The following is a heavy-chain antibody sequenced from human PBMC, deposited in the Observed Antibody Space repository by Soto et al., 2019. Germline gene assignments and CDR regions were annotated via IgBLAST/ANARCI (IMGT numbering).Heavy chain of an antibody. CDR2: IYHSGST. CDR3: AGGITVAGPSRDGFDI. CDR1: SGSISSSNW. V-gene: IGHV4-4*02. Sequence: QVQLQESGPGLVKPSGTLSLTCAVSSGSISSSNWWSWVRQPPGKGLEWIGEIYHSGSTNYNPSLKSRVAISVDKSTNQCSLKLSSVTAADTAVYYCAGGITVAGPSRDGFDIWGQGTMVTVSS. D-gene: IGHD6-19*01. J-gene: IGHJ3*02.